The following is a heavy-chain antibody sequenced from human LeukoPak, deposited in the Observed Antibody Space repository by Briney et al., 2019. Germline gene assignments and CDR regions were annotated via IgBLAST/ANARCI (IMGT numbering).Heavy chain of an antibody. J-gene: IGHJ5*02. CDR1: GYRFTSYW. CDR2: IYPGDSDT. Sequence: GESLKISCKGSGYRFTSYWIGWVRQMPGKGLEWMGIIYPGDSDTRYSPSFQGQVTISADKSISTAYLQWSSLKASDTAMYYCARAIYGDYRVNWFDPWGQGTLVTVSS. CDR3: ARAIYGDYRVNWFDP. D-gene: IGHD4-17*01. V-gene: IGHV5-51*01.